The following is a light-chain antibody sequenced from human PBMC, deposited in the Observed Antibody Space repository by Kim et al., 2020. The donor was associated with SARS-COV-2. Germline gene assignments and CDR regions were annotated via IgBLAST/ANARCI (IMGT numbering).Light chain of an antibody. J-gene: IGLJ1*01. V-gene: IGLV3-19*01. CDR3: SSRDTIDNRPFYV. CDR2: GKN. CDR1: RLKYCD. Sequence: QAARMTDKGERLKYCDAGCYQHKSGQAPLLVIYGKNQRPPGIPARFSSSTSGDTASLTITGAQAEDEADYFCSSRDTIDNRPFYVFGPGTKVTVL.